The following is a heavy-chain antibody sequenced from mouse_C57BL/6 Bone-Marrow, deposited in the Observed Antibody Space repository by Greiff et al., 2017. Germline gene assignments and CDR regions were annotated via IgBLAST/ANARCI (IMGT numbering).Heavy chain of an antibody. J-gene: IGHJ2*01. D-gene: IGHD2-3*01. CDR2: IDPENGDT. V-gene: IGHV14-4*01. CDR3: TPYELDGY. Sequence: DVQLVESGAELVRPGASVKLSCTASGFNIKDDYMHWVKQRPEQGLEWIGWIDPENGDTEYASKFQGKATITADTSSNTAYLQLSSLTSEDTAVYYCTPYELDGYWGQGTTLTVSS. CDR1: GFNIKDDY.